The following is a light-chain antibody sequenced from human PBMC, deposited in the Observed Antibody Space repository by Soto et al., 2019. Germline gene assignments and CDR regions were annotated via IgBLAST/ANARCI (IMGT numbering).Light chain of an antibody. CDR2: DVS. CDR1: SSDVGGYNY. J-gene: IGLJ1*01. Sequence: QSVLTQPASVSGSPGQSITISCTGTSSDVGGYNYVSWYQQHPGKAPKFMIYDVSNRPSGVSNRFSGSKSGNTASLTISGLQAEDEADYYCCSYTTSNTRQIVFGTRTKVTV. CDR3: CSYTTSNTRQIV. V-gene: IGLV2-14*01.